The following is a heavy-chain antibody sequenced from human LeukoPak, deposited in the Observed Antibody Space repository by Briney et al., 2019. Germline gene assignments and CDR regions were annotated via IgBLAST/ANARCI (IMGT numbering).Heavy chain of an antibody. CDR2: ISGSGGST. V-gene: IGHV3-23*01. J-gene: IGHJ3*02. Sequence: PGGSLRLSCAAYGFTFSSYAMSWVRQAPGKGLEWVSLISGSGGSTYYADSVKGRFTISRDNSKNTLYLQMNSPRAEDTAVFYCVKDRDDYVWGSYLGAFDIWGQGTMVTVSS. D-gene: IGHD3-16*01. CDR3: VKDRDDYVWGSYLGAFDI. CDR1: GFTFSSYA.